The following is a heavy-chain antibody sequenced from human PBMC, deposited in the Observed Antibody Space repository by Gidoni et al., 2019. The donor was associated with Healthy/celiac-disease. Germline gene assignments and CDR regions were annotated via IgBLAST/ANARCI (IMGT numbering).Heavy chain of an antibody. J-gene: IGHJ6*02. D-gene: IGHD6-19*01. CDR2: ISGSGCST. CDR1: GFTFSSYA. Sequence: EVQLLASGGGLVQPGGSLRLSCAASGFTFSSYAMSWVRQAPGKGLEWVSAISGSGCSTYYADSVKSRFTISRDNSKNTLYLQMNSLRAEDTAVYYCAKPSSGWDYYYYGMDVWGQGTTVTVSS. V-gene: IGHV3-23*01. CDR3: AKPSSGWDYYYYGMDV.